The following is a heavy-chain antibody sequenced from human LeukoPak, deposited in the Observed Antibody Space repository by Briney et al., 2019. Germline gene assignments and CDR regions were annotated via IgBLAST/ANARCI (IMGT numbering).Heavy chain of an antibody. Sequence: PSETLSLTCAVSGYSISSGYYWGWIRQPPGKGLEWIGGIYHSGSTYYNPSLKSRVTISVDTSKNHFSLKLSSVTAADTAVYYCARSPFLEWSSYFDYWGQGTLVTVSS. V-gene: IGHV4-38-2*01. J-gene: IGHJ4*02. CDR2: IYHSGST. CDR3: ARSPFLEWSSYFDY. D-gene: IGHD3-3*01. CDR1: GYSISSGYY.